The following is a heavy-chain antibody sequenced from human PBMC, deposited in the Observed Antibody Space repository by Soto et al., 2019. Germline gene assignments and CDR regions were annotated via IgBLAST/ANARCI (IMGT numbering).Heavy chain of an antibody. J-gene: IGHJ4*02. Sequence: GASVKVSCKASGYTFTSYAMHWVRQAPGQRLEWMGWINAGNGNTKYSQKFQGRVTITRDTSASTAYMELSSLRSEDTAVYYCARVRGSKDYSSGWYFDYWGQGTLVTVSS. D-gene: IGHD6-19*01. CDR1: GYTFTSYA. V-gene: IGHV1-3*01. CDR2: INAGNGNT. CDR3: ARVRGSKDYSSGWYFDY.